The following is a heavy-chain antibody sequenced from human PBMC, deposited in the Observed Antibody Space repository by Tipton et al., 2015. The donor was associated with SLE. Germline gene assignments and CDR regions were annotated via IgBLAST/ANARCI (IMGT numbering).Heavy chain of an antibody. CDR1: GGSISSGGYY. J-gene: IGHJ6*02. Sequence: TLSLTCTVSGGSISSGGYYWSWIRQLPGKGLEWIGNIYYSGSTFYNTSLESRVTISVDTSKNQFSLKLSSVTAADTAVYYCAREGPVYSASYYYAMDVWGQGTTATVSS. D-gene: IGHD4-11*01. CDR3: AREGPVYSASYYYAMDV. V-gene: IGHV4-31*03. CDR2: IYYSGST.